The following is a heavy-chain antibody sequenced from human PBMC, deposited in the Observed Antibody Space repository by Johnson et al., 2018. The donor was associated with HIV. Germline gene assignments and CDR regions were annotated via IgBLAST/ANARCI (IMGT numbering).Heavy chain of an antibody. V-gene: IGHV3-13*01. Sequence: VQLVESGGGLVQPGGSLRLSCAASGFTFSSYWMSWVRQAPGKGLEWVSAIGTAGDTYYPGSVKGRFTISRENAKNSLYLQMNSLRAWDTAVYYCARDTTSGLDGSSWDGAFDIWGQGTMVTVSS. CDR2: IGTAGDT. J-gene: IGHJ3*02. CDR1: GFTFSSYW. CDR3: ARDTTSGLDGSSWDGAFDI. D-gene: IGHD6-13*01.